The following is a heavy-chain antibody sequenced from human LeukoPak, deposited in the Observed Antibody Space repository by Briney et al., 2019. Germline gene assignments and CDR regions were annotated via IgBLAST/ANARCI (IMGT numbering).Heavy chain of an antibody. CDR3: ARDVTSYFDY. CDR1: GFTVSSNY. V-gene: IGHV3-66*01. D-gene: IGHD4-11*01. J-gene: IGHJ4*02. Sequence: PGGSLRLSCAASGFTVSSNYMSWVRQAPAKGLEWVSVIYSGGSTYYADSVKGRFTISRDNSKKTQYLQMNSLRAEDTAVYYCARDVTSYFDYWGEGTLVSVSS. CDR2: IYSGGST.